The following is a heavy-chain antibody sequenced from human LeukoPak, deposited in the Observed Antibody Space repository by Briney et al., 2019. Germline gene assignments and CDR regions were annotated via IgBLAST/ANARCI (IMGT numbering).Heavy chain of an antibody. CDR1: GGTFSSYA. CDR2: IIPILGIA. V-gene: IGHV1-69*04. CDR3: PRGYCSGGSCYPHFYYYYGMDV. D-gene: IGHD2-15*01. Sequence: SVKVSCKASGGTFSSYAISWVRQAPGQGLEWMGRIIPILGIANYAQTFQGRVTITADKSTSTAYMDLTSVRSEATAVYYCPRGYCSGGSCYPHFYYYYGMDVWGEGTTVTVSS. J-gene: IGHJ6*04.